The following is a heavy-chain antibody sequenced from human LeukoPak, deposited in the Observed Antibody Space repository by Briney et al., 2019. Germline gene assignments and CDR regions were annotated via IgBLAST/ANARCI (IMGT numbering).Heavy chain of an antibody. D-gene: IGHD2-2*01. Sequence: ASVKVSCKASGGTFSSYAISWVRQAPGQGLEWMGGIIPIFGTVNYAQKFQGRVTITADKSTCTAYMELSSLRSEDTAVYYCAGSSTSPDDWFDPWGQGTLVTVSS. J-gene: IGHJ5*02. V-gene: IGHV1-69*06. CDR2: IIPIFGTV. CDR3: AGSSTSPDDWFDP. CDR1: GGTFSSYA.